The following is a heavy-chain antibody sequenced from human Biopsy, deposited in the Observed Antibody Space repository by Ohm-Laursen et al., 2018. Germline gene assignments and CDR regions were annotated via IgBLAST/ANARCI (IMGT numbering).Heavy chain of an antibody. Sequence: SDTLSLTCTVSGVSITAYYWSWIRQPSGKGLECIGNIHHSGSTNYNPSLKSRLTISVDTSKNRFSLKLSSVTAADTAVYHCARMDCSGGSCHYYSYGMDVWGQGTTVTVSS. V-gene: IGHV4-4*09. J-gene: IGHJ6*02. D-gene: IGHD2-15*01. CDR3: ARMDCSGGSCHYYSYGMDV. CDR2: IHHSGST. CDR1: GVSITAYY.